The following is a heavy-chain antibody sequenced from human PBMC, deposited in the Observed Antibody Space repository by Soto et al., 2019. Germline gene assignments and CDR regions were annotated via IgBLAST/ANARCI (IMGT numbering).Heavy chain of an antibody. Sequence: PSETLSLTCTVSGGSISSSSYYWGWIRQPPGKGLEWIGSIYYSGSTYYNPSLKSRVTISVDTSKNQFSLKLSSVTAADTAVYYCARRRAVYYDFWSGYYPFDYWGQGTLVTVSS. J-gene: IGHJ4*02. V-gene: IGHV4-39*01. CDR3: ARRRAVYYDFWSGYYPFDY. CDR1: GGSISSSSYY. CDR2: IYYSGST. D-gene: IGHD3-3*01.